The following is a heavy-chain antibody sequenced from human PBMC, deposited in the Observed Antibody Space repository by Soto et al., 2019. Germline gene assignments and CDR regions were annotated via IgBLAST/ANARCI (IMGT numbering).Heavy chain of an antibody. Sequence: QVQLVQSGGEVKKPGASVRDSCKASGYSFSNFGISWVRQAPGQGLAWIGWISAFNSNTRFAQTLQGRVTMTTDTSTRTAYMELTCLRSDDTAVYYCARDRTLVSTTRAVDFWGQGPLITVSS. CDR3: ARDRTLVSTTRAVDF. V-gene: IGHV1-18*01. CDR2: ISAFNSNT. J-gene: IGHJ4*02. D-gene: IGHD1-26*01. CDR1: GYSFSNFG.